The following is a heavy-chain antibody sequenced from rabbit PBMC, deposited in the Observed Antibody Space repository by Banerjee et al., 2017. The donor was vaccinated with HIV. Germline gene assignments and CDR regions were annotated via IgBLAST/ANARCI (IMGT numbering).Heavy chain of an antibody. CDR1: GFSFSSGYY. D-gene: IGHD6-1*01. Sequence: QEQLVESGGGLVQPEGSLTLTCTASGFSFSSGYYMCWVRQAPGKGLEWIGCITAASSGSTWFPSWVNGRFTISKTSSTTVTLQMTNLTAADTATYFCARAGYSAYGYANAFDPWGQGTLVTVS. CDR2: ITAASSGST. V-gene: IGHV1S45*01. J-gene: IGHJ2*01. CDR3: ARAGYSAYGYANAFDP.